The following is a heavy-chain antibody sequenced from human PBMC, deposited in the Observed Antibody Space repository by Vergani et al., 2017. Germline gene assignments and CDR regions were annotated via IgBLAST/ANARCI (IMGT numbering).Heavy chain of an antibody. CDR1: GASIRSSNYY. D-gene: IGHD6-19*01. Sequence: QLQLQESGPGLVKPSATLPLTCSVSGASIRSSNYYWGWIRQPPGKGLEWIVSIYYSGSTYYNPSLKSRVTISVDTSKNQFSLKLSSVTAADTAVYFCARHSXVEWLVKLGWIDPWGQGILVTVSS. CDR2: IYYSGST. CDR3: ARHSXVEWLVKLGWIDP. V-gene: IGHV4-39*01. J-gene: IGHJ5*02.